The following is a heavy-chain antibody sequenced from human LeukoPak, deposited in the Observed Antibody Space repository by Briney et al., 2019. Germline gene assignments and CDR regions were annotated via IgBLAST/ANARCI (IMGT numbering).Heavy chain of an antibody. CDR1: GGSISSGDYY. Sequence: SETLSLTCTVSGGSISSGDYYWSWIRQPPGKGLEWIGYIYYSGSTNYNPSLKSRVTMSVDTSKNQFSLKLSSVTAADTAVYYCARDRGPSAFDIWGQGTMVTVSS. CDR3: ARDRGPSAFDI. D-gene: IGHD5-24*01. CDR2: IYYSGST. V-gene: IGHV4-61*08. J-gene: IGHJ3*02.